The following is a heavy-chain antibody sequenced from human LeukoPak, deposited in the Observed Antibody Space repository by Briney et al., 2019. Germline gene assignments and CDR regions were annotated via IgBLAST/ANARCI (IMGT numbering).Heavy chain of an antibody. CDR1: GFSVGSNY. J-gene: IGHJ4*02. CDR2: IYSGGST. D-gene: IGHD6-13*01. V-gene: IGHV3-53*04. CDR3: SSSSPTSYTDY. Sequence: GGSLRLSCAASGFSVGSNYMTWVRQAPGKGPECVSVIYSGGSTYYADSVKGRFTISRHNTKNTLYLQMNSLRAEDTAVYYCSSSSPTSYTDYWGQGTLVTVSS.